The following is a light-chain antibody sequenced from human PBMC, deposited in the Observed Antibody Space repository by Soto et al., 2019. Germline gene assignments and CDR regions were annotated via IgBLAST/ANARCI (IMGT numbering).Light chain of an antibody. V-gene: IGKV1-27*01. CDR1: QDISNN. CDR2: GAS. CDR3: QNYNRAPWT. J-gene: IGKJ1*01. Sequence: DIQLTQSPSSLSASVGDRVTITCRASQDISNNLAWYQQKPGKVPTLLIYGASTLQTGVPSRFSGSGSGTDFTLTISSLQTEDVATYYCQNYNRAPWTFGQGTKVESK.